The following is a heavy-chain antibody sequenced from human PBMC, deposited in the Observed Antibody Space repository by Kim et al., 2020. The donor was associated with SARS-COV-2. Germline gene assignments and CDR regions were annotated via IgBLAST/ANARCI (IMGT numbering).Heavy chain of an antibody. CDR2: IWYDGSNK. Sequence: GGSLRLSCAASGFTFSSYGMHWVRQAPGKGLEWVAVIWYDGSNKYYADSVKGRFTISRDNSKNTLYLQMNSLRAEDTAVYYCARDRLGFGELLSYYYYGMDVWGQGTTVTVSS. CDR1: GFTFSSYG. V-gene: IGHV3-33*01. J-gene: IGHJ6*02. D-gene: IGHD3-10*01. CDR3: ARDRLGFGELLSYYYYGMDV.